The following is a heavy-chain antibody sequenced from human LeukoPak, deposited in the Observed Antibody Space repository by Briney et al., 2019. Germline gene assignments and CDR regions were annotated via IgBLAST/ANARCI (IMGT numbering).Heavy chain of an antibody. J-gene: IGHJ1*01. D-gene: IGHD3-22*01. CDR1: GFTIGGSA. V-gene: IGHV3-23*01. CDR3: ARDRSGYFQN. Sequence: GGSLRLSCAASGFTIGGSAMTWVRQAPGKGLEWVSSIGGDYKTHYSESVKGRFAISRDNSQSTVFLQMNSLRAEDTAVYYCARDRSGYFQNWGQGTLVTVSS. CDR2: IGGDYKT.